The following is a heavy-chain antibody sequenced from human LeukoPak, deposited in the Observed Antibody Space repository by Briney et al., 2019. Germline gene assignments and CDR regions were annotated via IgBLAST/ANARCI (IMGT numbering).Heavy chain of an antibody. D-gene: IGHD3-16*01. CDR2: ISSSGSTI. Sequence: PGGSLRLSCAASGSTFSSYEMNWVRQAPGKGLEWVSYISSSGSTIYYADSVKGRLTVSRDNAKNSLYLQMNSLRAEDTAVYYCARERGRDFDYWGQGTLVTVSS. CDR1: GSTFSSYE. CDR3: ARERGRDFDY. V-gene: IGHV3-48*03. J-gene: IGHJ4*02.